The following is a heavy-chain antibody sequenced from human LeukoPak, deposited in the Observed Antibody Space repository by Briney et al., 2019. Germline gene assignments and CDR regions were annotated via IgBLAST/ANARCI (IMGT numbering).Heavy chain of an antibody. CDR3: TTVLD. J-gene: IGHJ4*02. Sequence: GGSLRLSCAASGFTFSSYGMSWVRQAPGKGLEWVSAISDSGGSTYYADSVKGRFTISRDDSKNTLFLQMNSLKTEDTAVYYCTTVLDWGQGTLVTVSS. CDR1: GFTFSSYG. CDR2: ISDSGGST. D-gene: IGHD6-6*01. V-gene: IGHV3-23*01.